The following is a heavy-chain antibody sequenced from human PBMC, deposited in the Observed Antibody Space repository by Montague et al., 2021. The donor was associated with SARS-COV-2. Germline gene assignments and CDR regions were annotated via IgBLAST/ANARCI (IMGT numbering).Heavy chain of an antibody. CDR2: IYYSGST. J-gene: IGHJ3*02. D-gene: IGHD6-19*01. V-gene: IGHV4-39*01. Sequence: SETLSLTCTVSGGSISSSSYYWGWIRQPPGKGLEWIWSIYYSGSTYYNPSLKSRVTISVDTSKSQFSLKLSSVTAADTAVYYCARQENSSGWFKPDAFDIWGQGTMVTVSS. CDR3: ARQENSSGWFKPDAFDI. CDR1: GGSISSSSYY.